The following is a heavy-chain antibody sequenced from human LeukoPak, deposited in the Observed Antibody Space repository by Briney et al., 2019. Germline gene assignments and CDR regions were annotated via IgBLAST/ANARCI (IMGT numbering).Heavy chain of an antibody. V-gene: IGHV4-61*02. CDR2: IYTSGTP. Sequence: SETLSLTCTVSGGSISSGTYYWTWIRQPAWKGLEWIGRIYTSGTPNYNPSLKSRVTISMDTSKNLFSLRLSSVTAADTAVYYCARELDYYDSSGYSTFDYWGQGTLVTVSS. CDR3: ARELDYYDSSGYSTFDY. J-gene: IGHJ4*01. D-gene: IGHD3-22*01. CDR1: GGSISSGTYY.